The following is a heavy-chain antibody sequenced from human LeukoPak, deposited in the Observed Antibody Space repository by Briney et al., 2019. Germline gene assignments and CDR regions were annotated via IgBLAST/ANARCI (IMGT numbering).Heavy chain of an antibody. CDR1: GFTFSRYA. D-gene: IGHD2-21*01. V-gene: IGHV3-23*01. Sequence: GGSLRLSCAVSGFTFSRYAMTWVRQAPGKGLEWVSAISDNGANSKYADPVRGRFSISRDNSKNTLYLQMNSLRAEDTAVYYCARGLQVIYGMDVWGKGTTVTVSS. CDR2: ISDNGANS. J-gene: IGHJ6*04. CDR3: ARGLQVIYGMDV.